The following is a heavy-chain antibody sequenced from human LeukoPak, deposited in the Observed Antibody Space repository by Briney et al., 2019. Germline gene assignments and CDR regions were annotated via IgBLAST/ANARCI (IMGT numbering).Heavy chain of an antibody. Sequence: ASVKVSCKASGGTFSSYGISWVRQAPGQGLEWMGWISAYNGNTNYAQKLQGRVTMTTDTSTSTAYMELRSLRSDDTAVYYCARDRHYYDGIDAFDIWGQGTMVTVSS. CDR1: GGTFSSYG. CDR3: ARDRHYYDGIDAFDI. J-gene: IGHJ3*02. D-gene: IGHD3-22*01. V-gene: IGHV1-18*01. CDR2: ISAYNGNT.